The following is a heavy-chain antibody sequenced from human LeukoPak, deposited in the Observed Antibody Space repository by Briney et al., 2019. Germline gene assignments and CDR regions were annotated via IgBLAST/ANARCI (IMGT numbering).Heavy chain of an antibody. J-gene: IGHJ4*02. CDR2: ISYDGSNK. CDR1: GFTFSSYA. Sequence: GGSLRLSCAASGFTFSSYAMHWVRQAPGKGLEWVAVISYDGSNKYYADSVKGRFTISRDNSKNTLYLQMNSLRAEDTAVYYCAREQLWSSMVFDYWGQGTLVTVSS. V-gene: IGHV3-30-3*01. D-gene: IGHD5-18*01. CDR3: AREQLWSSMVFDY.